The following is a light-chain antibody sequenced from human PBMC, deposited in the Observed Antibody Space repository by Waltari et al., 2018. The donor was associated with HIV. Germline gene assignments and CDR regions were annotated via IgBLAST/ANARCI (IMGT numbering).Light chain of an antibody. CDR2: WAS. CDR3: HQYHTTPYT. CDR1: QIILSSSGNKYF. J-gene: IGKJ2*01. Sequence: DIVMTQSPESLTVYLGEGATISCKSSQIILSSSGNKYFLAWYQQKPGQPPKSLIYWASTRAAGVPARFSGSDSGTDFTLTISSLRAEDVAGYYCHQYHTTPYTFGQGTKLEI. V-gene: IGKV4-1*01.